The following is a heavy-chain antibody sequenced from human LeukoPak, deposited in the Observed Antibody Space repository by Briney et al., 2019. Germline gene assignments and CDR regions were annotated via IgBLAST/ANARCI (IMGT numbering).Heavy chain of an antibody. Sequence: GGSLRLSCAASGFTFSSYSMNWVRQAPGKGLEWVSYTSSSSSTIYYADSVKGRFTISRDNSKNTLYLQMNSLRAEDTAVYYCAFVVVPGGFYWGQGTLVTVFS. D-gene: IGHD2-2*01. CDR1: GFTFSSYS. V-gene: IGHV3-48*01. CDR2: TSSSSSTI. CDR3: AFVVVPGGFY. J-gene: IGHJ4*02.